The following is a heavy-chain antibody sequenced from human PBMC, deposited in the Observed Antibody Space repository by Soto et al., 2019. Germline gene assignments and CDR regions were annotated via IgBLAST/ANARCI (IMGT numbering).Heavy chain of an antibody. CDR3: AKAQYYDILTGYRLDAFDI. CDR2: ISGSGGST. CDR1: GFTFSSYA. D-gene: IGHD3-9*01. J-gene: IGHJ3*02. Sequence: EVQLLESGGGLVQPGGSLRLSCADSGFTFSSYAMSWVRQAPGKGLEWVSAISGSGGSTYYADSVKGRFTISRDNSKNTLYLQMNSLRAEDTAVYYCAKAQYYDILTGYRLDAFDIWGQGTMVTVSS. V-gene: IGHV3-23*01.